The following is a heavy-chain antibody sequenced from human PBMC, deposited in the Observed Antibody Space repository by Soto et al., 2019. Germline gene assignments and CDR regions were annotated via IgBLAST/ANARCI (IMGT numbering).Heavy chain of an antibody. J-gene: IGHJ4*02. CDR2: IRSKANSYAT. CDR3: TPPLSTAAAGTG. V-gene: IGHV3-73*01. Sequence: QSGGSLRLSCAASGFTFSGSAMHWVRQASGKGLEWVGRIRSKANSYATAYAASVKGRFTTSRDDSKTKAYLKMNSLKTEDTAVYYCTPPLSTAAAGTGWGQGTLVTVSS. CDR1: GFTFSGSA. D-gene: IGHD6-13*01.